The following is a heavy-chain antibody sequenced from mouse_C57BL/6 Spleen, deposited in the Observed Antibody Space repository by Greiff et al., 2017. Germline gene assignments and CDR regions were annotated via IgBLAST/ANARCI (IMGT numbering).Heavy chain of an antibody. J-gene: IGHJ3*01. V-gene: IGHV1-15*01. CDR2: IDPETGGT. CDR1: GYTFTDYE. Sequence: QVQLKASGAELVRPGASVTLSCKASGYTFTDYEMHWVKQTPVHGLEWIGAIDPETGGTAYNQKFKGKAILTADKSSSTAYMELRSLTSEDSAVYYCTRSSFAYWGQGTLVTVSA. CDR3: TRSSFAY.